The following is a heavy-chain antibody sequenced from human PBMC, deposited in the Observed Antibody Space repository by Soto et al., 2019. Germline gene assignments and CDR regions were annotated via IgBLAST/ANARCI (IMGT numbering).Heavy chain of an antibody. V-gene: IGHV3-23*01. Sequence: EVQLLESGGGLVQPGGSLRLSCAASGFTFSSYAMSWVRQAPGKGLKWVSAISGRGGSTYYADSVKGRFTISRDNSKNTMYLQMNSLGAEDTAVYYCARGDDSNDGCWFDPWGQGTLVTVSS. D-gene: IGHD1-1*01. CDR2: ISGRGGST. CDR1: GFTFSSYA. CDR3: ARGDDSNDGCWFDP. J-gene: IGHJ5*02.